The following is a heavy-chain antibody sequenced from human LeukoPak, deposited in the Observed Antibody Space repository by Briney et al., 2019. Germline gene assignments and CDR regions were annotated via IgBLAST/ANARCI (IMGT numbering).Heavy chain of an antibody. CDR2: ISYDGSNK. Sequence: GGSLRLSCAASGFTFSSYAMHWVRQAPGKGLEWVAVISYDGSNKYYADSVKGRFTISKDNAKNSLYLHMNSLRAEDTAVYYCARAGGSTVSHSDYWGQGTLVTVSS. J-gene: IGHJ4*02. V-gene: IGHV3-30-3*01. CDR1: GFTFSSYA. CDR3: ARAGGSTVSHSDY. D-gene: IGHD4-17*01.